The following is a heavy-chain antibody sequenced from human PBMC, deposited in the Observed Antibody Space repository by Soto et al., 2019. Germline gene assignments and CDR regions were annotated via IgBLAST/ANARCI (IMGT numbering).Heavy chain of an antibody. Sequence: QVQLVESGGGVLQPGRTLRLSCAASGFTFNTYGMHWVRQAPGKGLEWVAVISFDEKIQYYADSVKGRFTISRDNSKYTMSLQMDSLRPEDTAVYYCAKVAERSMITFGGVIADWGQGTLVTVSS. CDR3: AKVAERSMITFGGVIAD. CDR1: GFTFNTYG. CDR2: ISFDEKIQ. J-gene: IGHJ4*02. D-gene: IGHD3-16*02. V-gene: IGHV3-30*18.